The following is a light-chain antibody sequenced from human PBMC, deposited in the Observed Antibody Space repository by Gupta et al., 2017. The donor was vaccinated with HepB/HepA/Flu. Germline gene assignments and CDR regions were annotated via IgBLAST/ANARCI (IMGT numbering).Light chain of an antibody. V-gene: IGLV3-25*03. CDR2: TDN. J-gene: IGLJ3*02. CDR1: ALPKKY. CDR3: QSGDSSGTHQV. Sequence: SYELTQPPSVSVSPGQTARITCCGDALPKKYAYWYKQKPGQAPVLVIYTDNERPSGIPERFSGSSSGTIVTLTISGVQAEDEADYYCQSGDSSGTHQVFGGGTKLTVL.